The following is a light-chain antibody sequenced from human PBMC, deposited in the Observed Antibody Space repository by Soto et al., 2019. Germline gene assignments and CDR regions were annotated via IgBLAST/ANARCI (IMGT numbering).Light chain of an antibody. CDR3: PPYGSPRT. Sequence: VLSQYPGTLCLAPGERATLCCRASQSVSSSYLACYQQKPCQAPRLLIYGASSRATGIPDSLSGSGSGNDFTLPIRRMEPADFAVYYCPPYGSPRTFGHGTQVDIK. V-gene: IGKV3-20*01. CDR2: GAS. CDR1: QSVSSSY. J-gene: IGKJ1*01.